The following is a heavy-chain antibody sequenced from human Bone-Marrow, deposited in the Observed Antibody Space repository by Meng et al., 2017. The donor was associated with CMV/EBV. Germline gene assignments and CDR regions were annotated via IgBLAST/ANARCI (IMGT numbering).Heavy chain of an antibody. CDR1: GFTFDDYG. Sequence: GGSLRLSCAASGFTFDDYGMSWVRQAPGKGLEWVSGINWNGGSTGYADSVKGRFTISRDNAKNPLYLQMNSLRAEDTALYYCARGEGTLAVAGITPRGSWGQGTMVTVSS. CDR3: ARGEGTLAVAGITPRGS. V-gene: IGHV3-20*04. D-gene: IGHD6-19*01. J-gene: IGHJ3*01. CDR2: INWNGGST.